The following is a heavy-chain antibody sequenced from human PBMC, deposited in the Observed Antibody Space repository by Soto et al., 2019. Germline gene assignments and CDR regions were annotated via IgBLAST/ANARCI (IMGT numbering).Heavy chain of an antibody. Sequence: QVQLVESGGGVVQPGRSLRLSCAGSGFIFSSYAMHWVRQAPGKGLEWLALISYGGTTKYYADSVKGRFTISRDNSNSTLFLQLNSLRTDDTAVYYCAAFSFAFDYWGQGTLVIVSS. J-gene: IGHJ4*02. CDR1: GFIFSSYA. CDR3: AAFSFAFDY. V-gene: IGHV3-30-3*01. CDR2: ISYGGTTK.